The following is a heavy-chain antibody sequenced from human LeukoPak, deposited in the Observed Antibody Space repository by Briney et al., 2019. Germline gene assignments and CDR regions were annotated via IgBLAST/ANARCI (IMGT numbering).Heavy chain of an antibody. Sequence: GGSLRLSCAASGFTFSSYAMSWVRQAPGKGLEWVSAISGSGGSTYYADSVKGRFTISRDNSKNSLYLQMNSLRAEDTAVYYCARGGYSYGLKGFDYWGQGTLVTVSS. J-gene: IGHJ4*02. CDR3: ARGGYSYGLKGFDY. D-gene: IGHD5-18*01. V-gene: IGHV3-23*01. CDR1: GFTFSSYA. CDR2: ISGSGGST.